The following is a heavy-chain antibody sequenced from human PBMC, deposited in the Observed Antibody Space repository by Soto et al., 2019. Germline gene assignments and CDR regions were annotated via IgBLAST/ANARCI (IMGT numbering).Heavy chain of an antibody. V-gene: IGHV4-31*03. CDR1: GGSISSGGYY. CDR3: ARDQVGATTGWFDP. D-gene: IGHD1-26*01. J-gene: IGHJ5*02. Sequence: QVQLQESGPGLVKPSQTLSLTCTVSGGSISSGGYYWSWIRQHPGKGLEWIGYIYYSGSTYYNPSLKSRVTISVATSKNQFSLKLSSVTAADTAVYYCARDQVGATTGWFDPWGQGTLVTVSS. CDR2: IYYSGST.